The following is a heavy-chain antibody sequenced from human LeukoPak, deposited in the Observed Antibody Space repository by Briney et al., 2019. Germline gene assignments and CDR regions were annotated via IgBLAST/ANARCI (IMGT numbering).Heavy chain of an antibody. V-gene: IGHV1-69*05. CDR3: ARDPLAVAGPFDY. Sequence: AASVKVSCKASGGTFSSYAISWVRQAPGQGLEWMGRIIPIFGTANYAQKFQGRVTITTDESTSTAYMELSSLRSEDTAVYYCARDPLAVAGPFDYWGQRTLVTVSS. CDR1: GGTFSSYA. D-gene: IGHD6-19*01. J-gene: IGHJ4*02. CDR2: IIPIFGTA.